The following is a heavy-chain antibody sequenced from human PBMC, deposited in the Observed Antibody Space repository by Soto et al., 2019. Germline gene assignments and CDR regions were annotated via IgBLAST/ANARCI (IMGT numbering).Heavy chain of an antibody. J-gene: IGHJ6*02. D-gene: IGHD4-4*01. CDR2: ISYDGGHK. Sequence: QVQLVESGGGVVHPERSLRLSCSASEFTFSSYAMHWVRQAPGKGLEWVAGISYDGGHKFYGDSVRGRFPISRDSSKTTVFLQMNSLRPEDTAAYYCARVKTDYSNPRGPFFFYGMDVWGQGTTVTVSS. CDR1: EFTFSSYA. CDR3: ARVKTDYSNPRGPFFFYGMDV. V-gene: IGHV3-30-3*01.